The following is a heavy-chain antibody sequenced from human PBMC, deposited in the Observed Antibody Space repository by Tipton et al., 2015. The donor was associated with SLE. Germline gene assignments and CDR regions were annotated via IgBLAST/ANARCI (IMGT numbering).Heavy chain of an antibody. Sequence: TLSLTCTVSGGSISSGRYNWNWIRQPAGRGLEWIGHIHTSGTTNYNPSLKSRVTISLDTSSNHFSLNLSSVTAADTAVYFCVRVPMFYAATRGYYGEYWGQGTPVTVSS. CDR1: GGSISSGRYN. CDR3: VRVPMFYAATRGYYGEY. J-gene: IGHJ4*02. V-gene: IGHV4-61*09. D-gene: IGHD3-22*01. CDR2: IHTSGTT.